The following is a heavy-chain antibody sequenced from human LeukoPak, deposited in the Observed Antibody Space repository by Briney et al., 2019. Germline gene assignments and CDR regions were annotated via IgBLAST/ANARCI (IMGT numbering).Heavy chain of an antibody. Sequence: SETLSLTCTVSGGSISSYYWSWIRQPPGKGLEWIGYIYYSGSTYYNPSLRSRVTISVDTSKNQFSLKLSSVTAADTAVYYCARCPVVLWFGELNFDYWGQGTLVTVSS. D-gene: IGHD3-10*01. V-gene: IGHV4-59*12. CDR3: ARCPVVLWFGELNFDY. CDR1: GGSISSYY. J-gene: IGHJ4*02. CDR2: IYYSGST.